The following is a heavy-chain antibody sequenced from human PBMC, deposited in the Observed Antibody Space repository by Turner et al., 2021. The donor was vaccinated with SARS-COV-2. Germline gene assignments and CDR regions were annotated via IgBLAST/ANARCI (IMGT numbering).Heavy chain of an antibody. CDR1: GGSFSGYW. D-gene: IGHD2-2*01. Sequence: QVQLQQWGPGLLKPSENLSLTCAVYGGSFSGYWWTWIRQPPGKGLEWIGEINHRGSTNYNPSLKSRVTISVDTSKSQFSLKLSSVTAADTAGYYCAKRRGYCDSTGCNYGMDVWGQGTTVTVSS. CDR2: INHRGST. CDR3: AKRRGYCDSTGCNYGMDV. J-gene: IGHJ6*02. V-gene: IGHV4-34*01.